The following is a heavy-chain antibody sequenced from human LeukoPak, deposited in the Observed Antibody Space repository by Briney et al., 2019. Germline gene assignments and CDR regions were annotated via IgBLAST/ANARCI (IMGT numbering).Heavy chain of an antibody. CDR2: IYYSGST. J-gene: IGHJ5*02. Sequence: SETLSLTCTVSGVSISNSSYYWGWIRQPPGKGLEWIGSIYYSGSTFYNPSLKSRLTISVETSKNDFSLKPTSVTAADMAIYFCAADLRSSWYSRFDPWGQGTLVTVSS. V-gene: IGHV4-39*02. CDR3: AADLRSSWYSRFDP. D-gene: IGHD6-19*01. CDR1: GVSISNSSYY.